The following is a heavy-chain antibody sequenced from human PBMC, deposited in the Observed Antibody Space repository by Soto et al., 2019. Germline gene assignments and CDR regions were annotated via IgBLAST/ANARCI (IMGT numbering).Heavy chain of an antibody. CDR1: GFTFSSYA. CDR3: ARDDYGDAPNWFDP. J-gene: IGHJ5*02. Sequence: SGGSLRLSCAASGFTFSSYAMHWVRQAPGKGLEWVAVISYDGSNKYYADSVKGRFTISRDNAKNSLYLQMNSLRAEDTAVYYCARDDYGDAPNWFDPWGQGTLVTVS. D-gene: IGHD4-17*01. V-gene: IGHV3-30-3*01. CDR2: ISYDGSNK.